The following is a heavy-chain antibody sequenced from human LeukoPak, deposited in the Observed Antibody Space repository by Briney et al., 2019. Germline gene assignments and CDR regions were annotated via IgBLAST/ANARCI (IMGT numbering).Heavy chain of an antibody. CDR3: ARSPDSSGWYWDY. D-gene: IGHD6-19*01. Sequence: SQTLYLTCNVSGGSISSCGYYWSWIRPHPGHGLEWIGYIYYSGSTYYNPSLKSRVTISVDTSKNQFSLKLSSVTAADTAVYYCARSPDSSGWYWDYWGQGTLVTVSS. J-gene: IGHJ4*02. CDR1: GGSISSCGYY. CDR2: IYYSGST. V-gene: IGHV4-31*03.